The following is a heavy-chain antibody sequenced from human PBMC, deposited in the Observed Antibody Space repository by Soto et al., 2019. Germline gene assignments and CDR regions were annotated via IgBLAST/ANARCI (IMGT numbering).Heavy chain of an antibody. V-gene: IGHV5-51*01. CDR3: ARVDKYCSSTSCFDY. CDR1: GYSFTSYW. CDR2: IYPGDSDT. J-gene: IGHJ4*02. Sequence: GESLKISCKGSGYSFTSYWIGWVRQMPGKGLEWMGIIYPGDSDTRYSPSFQGQVTISADKSISTAYLQWSSLKASDTAMYYCARVDKYCSSTSCFDYWGQGTLVTVSS. D-gene: IGHD2-2*01.